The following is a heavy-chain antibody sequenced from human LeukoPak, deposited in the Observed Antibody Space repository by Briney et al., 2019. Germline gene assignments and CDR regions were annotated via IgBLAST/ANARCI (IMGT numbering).Heavy chain of an antibody. J-gene: IGHJ4*02. Sequence: GESLKLSCKGSGYSFTSYWIGWVRQMSGKGLEWMGIIYPGDSDSRYSPSFQGQVTISADKSISTAYLQWSSLKASDTAMYYCARSCRDGYRDFDYWGQGSLVTVSS. CDR3: ARSCRDGYRDFDY. V-gene: IGHV5-51*01. CDR1: GYSFTSYW. CDR2: IYPGDSDS. D-gene: IGHD5-24*01.